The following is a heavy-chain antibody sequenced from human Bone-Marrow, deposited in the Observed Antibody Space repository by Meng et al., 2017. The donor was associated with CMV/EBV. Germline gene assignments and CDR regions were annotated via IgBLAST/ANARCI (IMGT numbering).Heavy chain of an antibody. CDR2: IYYSWST. V-gene: IGHV4-59*01. CDR1: GGSISSYY. Sequence: GSLRLSCTVSGGSISSYYWSWIRQPPGKGLEWIGYIYYSWSTNYNPSLKSRVTISVDTSKNQFSLKLSSVTAADTAVYYCARAPMVRGAPFDYWGQGTLVTVSS. D-gene: IGHD3-10*01. J-gene: IGHJ4*02. CDR3: ARAPMVRGAPFDY.